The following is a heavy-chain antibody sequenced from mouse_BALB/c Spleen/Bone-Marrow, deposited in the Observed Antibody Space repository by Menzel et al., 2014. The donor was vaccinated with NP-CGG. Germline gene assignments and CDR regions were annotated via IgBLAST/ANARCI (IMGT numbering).Heavy chain of an antibody. D-gene: IGHD1-1*01. CDR3: AKRGYGSSYVRYYAMDY. J-gene: IGHJ4*01. Sequence: VQLQQSGSVLVRPGASVKLSCKASGYTFTSSWMHWAKQSPGQGLVWIGEIHPNSGNTNYNEKFKGKATLAADNSSSTAYMQLSSLTSEDSAVYFCAKRGYGSSYVRYYAMDYWGQGTSVTVSS. CDR1: GYTFTSSW. CDR2: IHPNSGNT. V-gene: IGHV1S130*01.